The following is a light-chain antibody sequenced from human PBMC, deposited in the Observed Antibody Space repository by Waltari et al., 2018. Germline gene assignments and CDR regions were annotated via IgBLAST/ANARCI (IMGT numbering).Light chain of an antibody. CDR3: ATWDDSLNGVV. CDR1: TSNIGSHI. Sequence: QSVVTQPPTASGTPGPRVTISCSGSTSNIGSHILTWYQQVPGTGPKLLIHSKNQRPSGVPDRFSASKSGTSASLAINGLQSEDEADYYCATWDDSLNGVVFGGGTKLTVL. J-gene: IGLJ2*01. V-gene: IGLV1-44*01. CDR2: SKN.